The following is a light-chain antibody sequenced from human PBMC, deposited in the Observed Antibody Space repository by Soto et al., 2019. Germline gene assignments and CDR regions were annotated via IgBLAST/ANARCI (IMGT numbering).Light chain of an antibody. J-gene: IGLJ1*01. CDR1: SSDVGNYNR. CDR2: EVS. CDR3: CSYAGSYTYV. V-gene: IGLV2-18*02. Sequence: QSALTQPPSVSGSPGQSVTISCTGTSSDVGNYNRVSWYQQPPGTAPKVIIYEVSTRPSGVPDRFSGSKSGNTASLTISGLQAEDEADYYCCSYAGSYTYVFGTGTKLTVL.